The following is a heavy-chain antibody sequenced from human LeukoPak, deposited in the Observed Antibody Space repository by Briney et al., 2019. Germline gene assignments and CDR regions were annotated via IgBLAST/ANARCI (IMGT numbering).Heavy chain of an antibody. CDR2: INHSGST. J-gene: IGHJ1*01. D-gene: IGHD2-21*02. V-gene: IGHV4-34*01. CDR1: GGSFSGYY. Sequence: SETLSLTCAVYGGSFSGYYWSWIRQPPGKGLEWIGEINHSGSTNYNPSLKSRVTISVDTSKNQFSLKLSSVTAADTAVYYCARGRAYCGGDCYSPAAEYFQHWGQGTLVTVSS. CDR3: ARGRAYCGGDCYSPAAEYFQH.